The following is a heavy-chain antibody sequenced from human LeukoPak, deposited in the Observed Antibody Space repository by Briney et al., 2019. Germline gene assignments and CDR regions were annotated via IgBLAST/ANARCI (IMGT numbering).Heavy chain of an antibody. D-gene: IGHD4-17*01. V-gene: IGHV4-34*01. CDR1: GTSFTSYY. J-gene: IGHJ4*02. Sequence: SETLSLTCGVSGTSFTSYYWSWIRQTPGKGLEWIGEVNHSGYTNMNPSLKIRVTISVDTSRNQFSLMMTSVTAADTAVYFCARMTTGHDYWGQGTLVTVSS. CDR3: ARMTTGHDY. CDR2: VNHSGYT.